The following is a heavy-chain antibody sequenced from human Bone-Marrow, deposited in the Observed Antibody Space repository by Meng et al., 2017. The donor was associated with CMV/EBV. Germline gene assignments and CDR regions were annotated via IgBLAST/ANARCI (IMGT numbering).Heavy chain of an antibody. CDR3: ARDGGVLRFPNWFDP. CDR1: GGSISSGGYY. Sequence: SETLSLTCTVSGGSISSGGYYWSWIRQHPGKGLEWIGYIYYSGSTYYNPSLKSRVTISVDTSKNQFSLKLSSVTAADTAVYYCARDGGVLRFPNWFDPWGQGTLVTVSS. D-gene: IGHD3-3*01. CDR2: IYYSGST. J-gene: IGHJ5*02. V-gene: IGHV4-31*03.